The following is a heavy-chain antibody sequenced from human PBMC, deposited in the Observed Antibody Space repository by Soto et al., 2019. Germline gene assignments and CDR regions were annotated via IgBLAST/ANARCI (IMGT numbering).Heavy chain of an antibody. V-gene: IGHV3-33*01. CDR1: GFTFSSYG. CDR3: ARDTRRVRAPGGGYYDSSAYFQH. D-gene: IGHD3-22*01. J-gene: IGHJ1*01. CDR2: IWYDGSNK. Sequence: GGSLRLSCAASGFTFSSYGMHWVRQAPGKGLEWVAVIWYDGSNKYYADSVKGRFTISRDNSKNTLYLQMNSLRAEDTAVYYCARDTRRVRAPGGGYYDSSAYFQHWGQGTLVTVSS.